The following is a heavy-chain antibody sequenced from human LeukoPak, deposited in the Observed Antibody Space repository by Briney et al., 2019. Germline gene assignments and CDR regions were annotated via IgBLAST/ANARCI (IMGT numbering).Heavy chain of an antibody. CDR2: ISAYNGNT. Sequence: ASVKDSCKASGYTFTSYGISWVRQAPGQGLEWMGWISAYNGNTNYAQKLQGRVTMTTDTSTSTAYMELRSLRSDDTAVYYCAREWRRFFSWSGYQNWFDPWGQGTLVTVSS. J-gene: IGHJ5*02. CDR3: AREWRRFFSWSGYQNWFDP. D-gene: IGHD3-3*01. CDR1: GYTFTSYG. V-gene: IGHV1-18*01.